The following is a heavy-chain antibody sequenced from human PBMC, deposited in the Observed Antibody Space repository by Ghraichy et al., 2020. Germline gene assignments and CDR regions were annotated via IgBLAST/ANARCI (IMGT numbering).Heavy chain of an antibody. J-gene: IGHJ6*02. CDR3: ARVAADYYDSQTPPYGMDV. CDR1: GYSFTSYG. Sequence: ASVKVSCKASGYSFTSYGISWVRQAPGQGLEWMGWISAYNGYTNYAQKLQGRVTMTTDTSTTTAYMELRSLRSDDTAVYYCARVAADYYDSQTPPYGMDVWGQGTTVTVSS. CDR2: ISAYNGYT. V-gene: IGHV1-18*01. D-gene: IGHD3-22*01.